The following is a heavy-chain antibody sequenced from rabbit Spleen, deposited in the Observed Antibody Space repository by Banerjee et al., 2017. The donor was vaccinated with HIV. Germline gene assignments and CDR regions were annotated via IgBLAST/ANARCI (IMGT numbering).Heavy chain of an antibody. D-gene: IGHD6-1*01. CDR1: GFSFSSKYY. Sequence: QSLEESGGGLVQPEGSLTLTCTASGFSFSSKYYMCWVRQAPGKGLEWIGCINTGSGSAYYASWAKGRFTISKTSSTTVTLQMTSLTGADTATYFCARDGRGAIYSYGDFYLWGPGTLVTVS. CDR2: INTGSGSA. V-gene: IGHV1S40*01. J-gene: IGHJ4*01. CDR3: ARDGRGAIYSYGDFYL.